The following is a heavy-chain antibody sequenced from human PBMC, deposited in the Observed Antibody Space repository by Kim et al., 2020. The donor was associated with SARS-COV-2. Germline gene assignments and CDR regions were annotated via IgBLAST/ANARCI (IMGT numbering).Heavy chain of an antibody. Sequence: SETLSLTCTVSGYSISSGYYWGWIRQPPGKGLEFIGSIYYSGIRYYKTSLKSRVTISVDTSENQFSLKLSSVTAADTAVYYCARVLRGSGSSFDYWCQGT. J-gene: IGHJ4*02. V-gene: IGHV4-38-2*02. CDR2: IYYSGIR. D-gene: IGHD1-26*01. CDR3: ARVLRGSGSSFDY. CDR1: GYSISSGYY.